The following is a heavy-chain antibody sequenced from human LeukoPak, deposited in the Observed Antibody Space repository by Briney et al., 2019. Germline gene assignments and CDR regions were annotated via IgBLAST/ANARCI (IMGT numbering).Heavy chain of an antibody. CDR2: ISSSSSTI. CDR1: GFTFSSYS. J-gene: IGHJ4*02. D-gene: IGHD1-26*01. CDR3: ARGRVGATSDY. V-gene: IGHV3-48*04. Sequence: GGSLRLSCAASGFTFSSYSMNWVRQAPGKGLEWVSYISSSSSTIYYADSVKGRFTISRDNAKNSLYLQMNSLRAEDTAVYYCARGRVGATSDYWGQGTLVTVSS.